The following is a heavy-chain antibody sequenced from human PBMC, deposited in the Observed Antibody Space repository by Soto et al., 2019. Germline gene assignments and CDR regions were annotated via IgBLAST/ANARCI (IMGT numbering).Heavy chain of an antibody. J-gene: IGHJ4*02. CDR3: AKKGGGDYILGY. V-gene: IGHV2-5*02. D-gene: IGHD4-17*01. CDR1: GFSLSTNGVG. CDR2: IYWDDSK. Sequence: QITLKESGPTLEKPTQTLTLTCTFSGFSLSTNGVGVGWIRQPPGKALEWLALIYWDDSKHYSPSLKSRLTITKDTSRNQVVLTMTNMDPVDTATYYCAKKGGGDYILGYWGQGTLVTVSS.